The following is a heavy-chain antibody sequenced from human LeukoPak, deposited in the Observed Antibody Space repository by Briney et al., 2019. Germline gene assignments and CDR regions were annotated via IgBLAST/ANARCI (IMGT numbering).Heavy chain of an antibody. CDR3: TREQDREASATVVGDY. CDR1: GFTFSSYA. V-gene: IGHV3-23*01. CDR2: ISGSGGST. J-gene: IGHJ4*02. Sequence: GGSLRLSCAASGFTFSSYAMSWVRQAPGKGLEWVSAISGSGGSTYYADSVKGRFTISRDNSKNTLYLQMNSLRAEDTAVYYCTREQDREASATVVGDYWGQGTLVTVSS. D-gene: IGHD4-23*01.